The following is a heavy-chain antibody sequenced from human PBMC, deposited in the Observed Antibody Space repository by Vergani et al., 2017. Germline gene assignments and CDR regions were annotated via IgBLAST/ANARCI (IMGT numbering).Heavy chain of an antibody. CDR1: GDSISTHS. D-gene: IGHD1-26*01. CDR3: ARETGGLLRA. J-gene: IGHJ4*02. Sequence: QVHLVQSGAEVKKPGSSVKVSCKASGDSISTHSFSWVRQAPGQGLEWMGGISAYNGNTNYAQKLQGRVTMTTDTSTSTAYMELRSLRSDGTAVYYCARETGGLLRAWGQGTLVTVSS. V-gene: IGHV1-18*01. CDR2: ISAYNGNT.